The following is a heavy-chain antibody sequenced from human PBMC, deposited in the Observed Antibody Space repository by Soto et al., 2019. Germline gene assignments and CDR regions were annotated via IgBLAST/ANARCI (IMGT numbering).Heavy chain of an antibody. V-gene: IGHV3-15*07. CDR2: IKSKSDGGTT. CDR3: TRHVVGATAYFDY. CDR1: GFSFNNAW. D-gene: IGHD1-26*01. Sequence: SGGSLRLSCAASGFSFNNAWMNWVRQAPGKGLEWVGRIKSKSDGGTTDYAAPVKGRFTISRDDSKNTLYLQMNSLKTEDTAVYYCTRHVVGATAYFDYWGQGTLVTVSS. J-gene: IGHJ4*02.